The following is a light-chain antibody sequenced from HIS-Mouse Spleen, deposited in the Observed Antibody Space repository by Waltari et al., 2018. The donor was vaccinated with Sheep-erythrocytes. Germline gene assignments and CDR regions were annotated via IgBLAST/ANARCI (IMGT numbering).Light chain of an antibody. Sequence: EIVLTQSPATLSLSPGERATLSCRASQSVSSYLAWYQQKPGQPPRLLIYDATSGAAVIQASFSGSGAGADFPPTISSLEPEDFAVYYCQQRSNWYTFGQGTKLEIK. CDR1: QSVSSY. CDR2: DAT. CDR3: QQRSNWYT. J-gene: IGKJ2*01. V-gene: IGKV3-11*01.